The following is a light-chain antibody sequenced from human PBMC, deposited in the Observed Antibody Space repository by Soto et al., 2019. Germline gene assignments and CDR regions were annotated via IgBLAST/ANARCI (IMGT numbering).Light chain of an antibody. Sequence: QSVLTQSPSASAALGASVNLTCTLSSGHSSYAIAWHQQQPEKGPRFLMKLNSDGSQTKGDGIPDRFSGSSSGAERYLTISSLQSEDEADYSCQTWATGIGVFGGGTKLPVL. V-gene: IGLV4-69*01. CDR2: LNSDGSQ. CDR1: SGHSSYA. J-gene: IGLJ3*02. CDR3: QTWATGIGV.